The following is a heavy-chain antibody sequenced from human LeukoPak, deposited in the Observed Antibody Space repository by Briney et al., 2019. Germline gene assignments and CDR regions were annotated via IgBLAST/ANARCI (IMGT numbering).Heavy chain of an antibody. D-gene: IGHD1-26*01. J-gene: IGHJ5*02. Sequence: SETLSLTCAVSSGSISSSNWWSWVRQPPGKGLEWIGEINHSGSTNYNPSLKSRVTISVDTSKNQFSLKLTSVTAADTAVYYCTREVRSAWASFDPWGQGTLVIVSS. V-gene: IGHV4-4*02. CDR1: SGSISSSNW. CDR2: INHSGST. CDR3: TREVRSAWASFDP.